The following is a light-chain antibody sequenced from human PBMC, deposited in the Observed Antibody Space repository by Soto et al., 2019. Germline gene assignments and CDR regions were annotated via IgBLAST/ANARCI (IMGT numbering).Light chain of an antibody. CDR1: SSDVGAFNY. CDR3: QSWATGIRV. J-gene: IGLJ3*02. V-gene: IGLV2-8*01. CDR2: EVS. Sequence: QSALTQPPSASGSPGQSVTISCTGTSSDVGAFNYVSWYQQHPVKAPKLMIYEVSKRPSGVPDRFSGSKSGNTASLTVSGLQAEDEADYYCQSWATGIRVFGGGTKLTVL.